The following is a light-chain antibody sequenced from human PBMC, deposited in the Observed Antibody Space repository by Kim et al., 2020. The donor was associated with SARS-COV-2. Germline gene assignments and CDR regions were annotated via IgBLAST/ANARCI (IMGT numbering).Light chain of an antibody. CDR3: ATWDDSLSGPV. V-gene: IGLV1-47*01. Sequence: QSVLTQPPSASGTPGQRVTISCSGSSSNIGSNSVYWYQQLTGTAPKLLIYTHNQRPSGVPDRFSVSKSGTSASLAVSGLRSEDEADYYCATWDDSLSGPVFGGGTKLTVL. CDR2: THN. J-gene: IGLJ2*01. CDR1: SSNIGSNS.